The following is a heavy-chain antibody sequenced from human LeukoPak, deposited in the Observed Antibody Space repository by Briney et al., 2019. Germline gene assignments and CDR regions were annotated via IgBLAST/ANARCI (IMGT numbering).Heavy chain of an antibody. V-gene: IGHV3-30-3*01. CDR2: ISYDGSNK. CDR3: GRGSVGFGELNY. CDR1: GFTFSSYA. Sequence: PGRSLILSCAASGFTFSSYAMHWVRQAPGKGLEWVAVISYDGSNKFYADSVKGRFTLSRDNSKNTLYLQMNSLRIEDTAVYYCGRGSVGFGELNYWGQGTLVTVSS. J-gene: IGHJ4*02. D-gene: IGHD3-10*01.